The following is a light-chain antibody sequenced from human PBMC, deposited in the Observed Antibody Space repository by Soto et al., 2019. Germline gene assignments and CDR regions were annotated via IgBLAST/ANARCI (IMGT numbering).Light chain of an antibody. CDR1: QSVFYSSNNKNY. Sequence: DIVMTQSPDSLAVSLGERATINCKSSQSVFYSSNNKNYLAWYQQKPGQPPKLLIYWASTRVSGVPDRFSGSESEKEFTRTFSCRQAQYLAVYYCQHYYNPPQTFGQGPKVEIK. V-gene: IGKV4-1*01. CDR2: WAS. CDR3: QHYYNPPQT. J-gene: IGKJ1*01.